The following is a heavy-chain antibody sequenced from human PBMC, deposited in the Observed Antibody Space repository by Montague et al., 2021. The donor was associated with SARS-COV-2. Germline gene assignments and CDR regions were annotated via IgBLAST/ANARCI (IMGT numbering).Heavy chain of an antibody. Sequence: SETLSLTCAVYGESFSGFFWRWIRQPPGKGLEWIAEINDRGVTNYNYNPSLGSRVSISADTSKNQFSLKLRSVTAADTAVYYCARWDPQTLTVISLRGKSANSNWGQGTLVTVSS. CDR3: ARWDPQTLTVISLRGKSANSN. CDR1: GESFSGFF. V-gene: IGHV4-34*01. CDR2: INDRGVTNY. J-gene: IGHJ4*02. D-gene: IGHD4-11*01.